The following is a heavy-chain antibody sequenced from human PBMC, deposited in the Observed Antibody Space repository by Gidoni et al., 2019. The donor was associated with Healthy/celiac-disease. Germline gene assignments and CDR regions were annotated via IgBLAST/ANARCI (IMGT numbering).Heavy chain of an antibody. CDR2: IYYSGST. J-gene: IGHJ4*02. V-gene: IGHV4-31*03. D-gene: IGHD3-10*01. CDR1: GGSLSSGGYY. CDR3: ARGGVEMATIRGAFDY. Sequence: QVQLQESGPGLVKPSQTLSLTCTVSGGSLSSGGYYWSWIRQHPGKGLEWIGYIYYSGSTYYNPSLKSRVTISVDTSKNQFSLKLSSVTAADTAVYYCARGGVEMATIRGAFDYWGQGTLVTVSS.